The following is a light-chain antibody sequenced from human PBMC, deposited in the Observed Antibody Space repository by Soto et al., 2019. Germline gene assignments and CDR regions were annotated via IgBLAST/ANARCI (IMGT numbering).Light chain of an antibody. CDR1: NSDVGGYNY. V-gene: IGLV2-14*01. J-gene: IGLJ1*01. Sequence: QSVLTQPASVSGSPGQSITISCTVTNSDVGGYNYVSWYQQHPGKAPKFMIYDVSNRPSGVSNRFSGSKSGNTASLTISGLQAEDEADYYCSSYTTRNPRQIVFGTGTKLTVL. CDR3: SSYTTRNPRQIV. CDR2: DVS.